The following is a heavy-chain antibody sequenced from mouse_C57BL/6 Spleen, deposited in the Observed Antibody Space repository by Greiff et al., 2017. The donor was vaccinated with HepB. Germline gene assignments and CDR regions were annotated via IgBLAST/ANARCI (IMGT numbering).Heavy chain of an antibody. CDR2: INYDGSST. J-gene: IGHJ3*01. V-gene: IGHV5-16*01. CDR3: ARVTGRVAWFAY. D-gene: IGHD4-1*01. Sequence: EVHLVESEGGLVQPGSSMKLSCTASGFTFSDYYMAWVRQVPEKGLEWVANINYDGSSTYYLDSLKSRFIISRDNAKNILYLQMSSLKSEDTATYYCARVTGRVAWFAYWGQGTLVTVSA. CDR1: GFTFSDYY.